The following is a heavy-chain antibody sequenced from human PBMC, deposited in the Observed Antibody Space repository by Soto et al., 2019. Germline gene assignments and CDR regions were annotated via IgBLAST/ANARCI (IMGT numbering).Heavy chain of an antibody. J-gene: IGHJ4*02. Sequence: GGSLRLSCAASGFTFSSYAMHWVRQAPGKGLEWVAVISYDGSNKYYADSVKGRFTISRDNSKNTLYLQMNSLRAEDTAVYYCARDRGSYLNFDYWGQGTLVTVSS. CDR1: GFTFSSYA. CDR3: ARDRGSYLNFDY. CDR2: ISYDGSNK. D-gene: IGHD1-26*01. V-gene: IGHV3-30-3*01.